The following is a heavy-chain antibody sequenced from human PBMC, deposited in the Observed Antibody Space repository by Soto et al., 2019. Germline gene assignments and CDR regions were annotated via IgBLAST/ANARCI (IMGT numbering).Heavy chain of an antibody. CDR2: VRSNADGGTA. CDR3: TTSISGLVTGH. V-gene: IGHV3-15*07. Sequence: EVQLVESGGALVEPGGSLTLSCAASGFAFSSAWMNWVRQAPGKGLEWVGRVRSNADGGTADYAAPVRGRFTFSRDDSKNTLFLQMSSLRTEDTAMYYCTTSISGLVTGHWGQGTLVTVSS. J-gene: IGHJ4*02. CDR1: GFAFSSAW. D-gene: IGHD3-3*01.